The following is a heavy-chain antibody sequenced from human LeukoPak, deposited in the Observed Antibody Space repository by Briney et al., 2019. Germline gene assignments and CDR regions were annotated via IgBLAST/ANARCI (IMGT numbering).Heavy chain of an antibody. CDR2: IIPIFGTA. CDR3: ARGRDYYDSSYYFDY. Sequence: SVKVSCKASGGTFSSYAISWVRQAPGQGLEWMGGIIPIFGTANYAQKFQGRVTITADESTSTAYMELSSLRSGDTAVYYCARGRDYYDSSYYFDYWGQGTLVTVSS. D-gene: IGHD3-22*01. CDR1: GGTFSSYA. J-gene: IGHJ4*02. V-gene: IGHV1-69*13.